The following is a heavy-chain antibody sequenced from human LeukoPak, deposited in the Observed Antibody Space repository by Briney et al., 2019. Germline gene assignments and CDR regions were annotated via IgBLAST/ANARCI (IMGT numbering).Heavy chain of an antibody. D-gene: IGHD3-22*01. CDR3: ASKSSGYWIGDY. V-gene: IGHV3-7*01. CDR1: GFTFSSYW. CDR2: IKQDGSDK. Sequence: GGSLRLSCAASGFTFSSYWMSWVRQAPGKGLEWVANIKQDGSDKYYVDSVKGRFTISRDNAKNSLYLQMNSLRGEDTAAYYCASKSSGYWIGDYWGQGTLVTVSS. J-gene: IGHJ4*02.